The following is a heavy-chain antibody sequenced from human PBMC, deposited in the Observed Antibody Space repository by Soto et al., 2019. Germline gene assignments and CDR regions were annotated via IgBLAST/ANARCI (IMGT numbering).Heavy chain of an antibody. J-gene: IGHJ4*02. Sequence: PGESLKISFEASGYMFPIYHISWVRQMPVKGLEWVGKIDPSDSRTMYRPSSRARITISVDKSINTAYLEWGRLKASDTAMYYCARHHSTGDFDFWGQGTQVAVSS. D-gene: IGHD2-8*02. CDR3: ARHHSTGDFDF. CDR1: GYMFPIYH. V-gene: IGHV5-10-1*01. CDR2: IDPSDSRT.